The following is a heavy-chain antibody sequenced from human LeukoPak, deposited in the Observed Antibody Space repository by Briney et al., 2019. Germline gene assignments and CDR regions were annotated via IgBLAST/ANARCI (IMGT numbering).Heavy chain of an antibody. Sequence: PGGSLRLSCAASGFTFSDNYMSWVRQSPGKGLEWVSYISNSGTYINYADSVKGRFTISRDNAKNSLYLQMNSLRAEDTAVYYCARDKFAFGVVIRNYYYYGMDVWGQGTTVTVSS. CDR1: GFTFSDNY. J-gene: IGHJ6*02. D-gene: IGHD3-3*01. CDR2: ISNSGTYI. CDR3: ARDKFAFGVVIRNYYYYGMDV. V-gene: IGHV3-11*06.